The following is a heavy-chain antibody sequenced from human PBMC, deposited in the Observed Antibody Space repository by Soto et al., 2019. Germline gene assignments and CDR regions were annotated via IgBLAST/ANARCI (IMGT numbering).Heavy chain of an antibody. V-gene: IGHV3-30-3*01. CDR3: ATEGTPVTPPGDAFDI. J-gene: IGHJ3*02. CDR1: GFTFSAYA. Sequence: QVQLVESGGGVVQPGRSLRLSCAASGFTFSAYAMHWVRQAPGKGLEWVAFISYDGSYKYYADSVRGRFTISRDNSKNTLYLQMNSLTPDDTAVYYCATEGTPVTPPGDAFDIWGQGTMVTVSS. CDR2: ISYDGSYK. D-gene: IGHD1-7*01.